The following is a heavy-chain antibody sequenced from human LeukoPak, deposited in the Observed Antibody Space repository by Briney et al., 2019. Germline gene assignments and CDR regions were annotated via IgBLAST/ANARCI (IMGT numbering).Heavy chain of an antibody. J-gene: IGHJ4*02. CDR3: ARDRGGPLDY. Sequence: GALRLSCAASGFTFRSYEMNWVRQAPGKGLEWVSYISNYDGSTYYTGSVKGRFTISRDNAKNSLYLQMNSLRAEDTAVYYCARDRGGPLDYWGRGNLVTVSS. V-gene: IGHV3-48*03. CDR2: ISNYDGST. CDR1: GFTFRSYE. D-gene: IGHD2-15*01.